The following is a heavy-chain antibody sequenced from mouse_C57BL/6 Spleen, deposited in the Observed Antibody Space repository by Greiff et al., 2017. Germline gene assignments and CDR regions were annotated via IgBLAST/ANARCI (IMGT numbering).Heavy chain of an antibody. Sequence: VQLQQSGPELVKPGASVKMSCKASGYTFTDYNMHWVKQSHGKSLEWIGFINPNNGGTSYNQKFKGKATLTVNKSSSTAYMELRSLTSEDSAVYYGASGRAFTTVPSMDYWGQGTSVTVSA. CDR1: GYTFTDYN. CDR3: ASGRAFTTVPSMDY. D-gene: IGHD1-1*01. CDR2: INPNNGGT. V-gene: IGHV1-22*01. J-gene: IGHJ4*01.